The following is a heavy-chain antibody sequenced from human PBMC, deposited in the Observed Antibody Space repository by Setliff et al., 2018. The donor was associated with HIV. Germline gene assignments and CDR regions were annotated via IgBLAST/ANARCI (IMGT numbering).Heavy chain of an antibody. D-gene: IGHD2-8*01. J-gene: IGHJ3*02. V-gene: IGHV1-18*01. Sequence: GASVKVSCKASGYSFTAYGISWVRQAPGQGLEWMGWISGYNGNTNYAEKLQGRVTMTTDTSTSTAYMELRSLRSDDTAVYYCARDLKVYAMWGDAFDTWGQGTMVTVSS. CDR1: GYSFTAYG. CDR3: ARDLKVYAMWGDAFDT. CDR2: ISGYNGNT.